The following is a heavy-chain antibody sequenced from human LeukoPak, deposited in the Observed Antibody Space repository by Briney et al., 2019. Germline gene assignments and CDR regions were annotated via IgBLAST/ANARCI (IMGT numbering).Heavy chain of an antibody. Sequence: GGSLRLSCAASGFTFSSYAMSWVRQAPGKGLEWVSAISGSGGSTYYADSVKGRFTISRDNSKNTLYLQMNSLRAEDTAVYYCAKDLPDTRGVPYYYYMDVWGKGTTATVSS. CDR3: AKDLPDTRGVPYYYYMDV. CDR2: ISGSGGST. J-gene: IGHJ6*03. D-gene: IGHD3-10*01. CDR1: GFTFSSYA. V-gene: IGHV3-23*01.